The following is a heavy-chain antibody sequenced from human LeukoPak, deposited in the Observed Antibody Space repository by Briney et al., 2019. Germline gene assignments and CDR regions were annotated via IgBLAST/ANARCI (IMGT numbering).Heavy chain of an antibody. Sequence: ASVKVSCKASGYTFTSYAMHWVRQAPGQRLEWMGWINAGNGNTKYSQKFQGRVTITRDTSASTAYMELSSLRSEDTAVYYCARDGTGYCSGGSCSDAFDIWGQGTMVTVSS. V-gene: IGHV1-3*01. J-gene: IGHJ3*02. CDR2: INAGNGNT. D-gene: IGHD2-15*01. CDR3: ARDGTGYCSGGSCSDAFDI. CDR1: GYTFTSYA.